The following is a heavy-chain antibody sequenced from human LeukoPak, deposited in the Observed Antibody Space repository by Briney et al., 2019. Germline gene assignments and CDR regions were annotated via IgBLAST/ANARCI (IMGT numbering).Heavy chain of an antibody. J-gene: IGHJ4*02. CDR1: GFTFSSYA. D-gene: IGHD3-22*01. CDR2: ISGSGGST. Sequence: GGSLRLSCEASGFTFSSYAMSWVRQAPGKGLEWVSAISGSGGSTYYGDSVKGRFTISRDNSKNTLYLQMNSLRAEDTALYYCAKGYYYDSSGHLDYWGQGTLVTVSS. CDR3: AKGYYYDSSGHLDY. V-gene: IGHV3-23*01.